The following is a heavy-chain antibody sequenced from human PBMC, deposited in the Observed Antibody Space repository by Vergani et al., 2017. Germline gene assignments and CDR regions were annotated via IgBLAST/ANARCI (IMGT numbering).Heavy chain of an antibody. CDR3: AKSSSWYIGWFDA. D-gene: IGHD6-13*01. Sequence: EVQLLESGGGLVQPGGSLRLSCAASGFTFSSYAMSWVRQAPGKGLEWVSAISGSGGSTYYADSVTGRFTISRDNSKNTLYLQMNSLRAEDTAVYYCAKSSSWYIGWFDAWGQGTLVTVSS. V-gene: IGHV3-23*01. CDR2: ISGSGGST. CDR1: GFTFSSYA. J-gene: IGHJ5*02.